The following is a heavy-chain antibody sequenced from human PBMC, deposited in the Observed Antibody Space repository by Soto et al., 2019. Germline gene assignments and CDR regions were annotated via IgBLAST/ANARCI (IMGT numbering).Heavy chain of an antibody. CDR3: ARGDRGAFDR. D-gene: IGHD1-26*01. CDR2: IHSDGSST. CDR1: GFTFSYYW. V-gene: IGHV3-74*01. Sequence: EVQLVESGGGLVRPGGSLRLSCAASGFTFSYYWMHWVRQAPGKGLVWVSRIHSDGSSTTYADFVKGRFIISRDNARNTVDLQMNSVRVEDTAVYYGARGDRGAFDRWGQGTVVTVSS. J-gene: IGHJ3*01.